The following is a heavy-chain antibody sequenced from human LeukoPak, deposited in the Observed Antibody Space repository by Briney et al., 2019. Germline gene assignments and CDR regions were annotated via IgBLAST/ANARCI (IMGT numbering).Heavy chain of an antibody. J-gene: IGHJ6*03. CDR3: ARDKSIAARGDYMDV. CDR2: IIPIFGTA. Sequence: SVKVSCKASGGTFSSYAISWVRQAPGQGLEWMGGIIPIFGTANYAQKFQGRVAITADKSTSTAYMELSSLRSEDTAVYYCARDKSIAARGDYMDVWGKGTTVTVSS. D-gene: IGHD6-6*01. CDR1: GGTFSSYA. V-gene: IGHV1-69*06.